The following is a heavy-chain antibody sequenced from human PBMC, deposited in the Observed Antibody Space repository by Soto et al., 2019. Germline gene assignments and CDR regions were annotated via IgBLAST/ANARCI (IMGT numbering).Heavy chain of an antibody. D-gene: IGHD6-19*01. CDR2: IYYSGST. CDR1: GGSISSSSYY. V-gene: IGHV4-39*01. J-gene: IGHJ5*02. Sequence: QLQLQESGPGLVKPSETLSLTGTVSGGSISSSSYYWGWIRQPPGKGLEWIGSIYYSGSTYYNPSLKTRVTIAVDTSTNQFSRKPTSVTAADTAVYFWARTRAVWFDPWGQGTLVTVSS. CDR3: ARTRAVWFDP.